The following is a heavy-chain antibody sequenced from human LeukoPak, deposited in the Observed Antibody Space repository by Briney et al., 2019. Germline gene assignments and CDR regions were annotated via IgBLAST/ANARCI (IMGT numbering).Heavy chain of an antibody. V-gene: IGHV4-34*01. CDR2: INHSGST. CDR1: GESFSGYY. D-gene: IGHD3-10*01. CDR3: ARGPHYYGSASYSPD. Sequence: PSETLSLTCAAYGESFSGYYWSWIRQPPAKGLEWIGEINHSGSTRYNPSLKSRVTISVDTSKNQFSLKLSSVTAADTSVYCCARGPHYYGSASYSPDWGQGTLVTVSS. J-gene: IGHJ4*02.